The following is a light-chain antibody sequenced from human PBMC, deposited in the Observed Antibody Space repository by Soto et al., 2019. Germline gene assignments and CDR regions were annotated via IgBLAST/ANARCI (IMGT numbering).Light chain of an antibody. Sequence: AIQMTQSPSSLSASVGDRVTVTCRASQDIRTDLGWYQQRPGKAPQLLIYGASRLHSGVPSRFSGSGSGTYFTLTISSLQPEDFATYYCLQDDTYPLTFGGGTRVDI. CDR3: LQDDTYPLT. V-gene: IGKV1-6*01. J-gene: IGKJ4*01. CDR2: GAS. CDR1: QDIRTD.